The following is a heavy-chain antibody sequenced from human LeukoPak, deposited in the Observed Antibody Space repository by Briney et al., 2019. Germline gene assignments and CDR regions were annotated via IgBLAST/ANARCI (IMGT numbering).Heavy chain of an antibody. CDR3: ARAVGDHIAVAGTTPIQVTGAYMDV. CDR1: GGSFSGYY. V-gene: IGHV4-34*01. D-gene: IGHD6-19*01. J-gene: IGHJ6*03. Sequence: SETLSLTCAVYGGSFSGYYWSWIRQPPGKGLEWIGEINHSGSTNYNPSLKSRVTISVDTSKNQFSLKLSSVTAADTAVYYCARAVGDHIAVAGTTPIQVTGAYMDVWGKGTTVTVSS. CDR2: INHSGST.